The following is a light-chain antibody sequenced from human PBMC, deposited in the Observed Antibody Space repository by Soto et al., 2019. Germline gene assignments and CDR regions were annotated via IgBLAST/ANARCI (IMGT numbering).Light chain of an antibody. Sequence: DIQLTQSPSFLSASVGDRVTITCRASQGISNYLAWYQQRPGKAPKLLIYAASTLQTGVPSRFSGSGSGTEFTLTISSLQSEDFATYRCQQLTSYPRSTFGQGTRLEI. V-gene: IGKV1-9*01. CDR2: AAS. CDR3: QQLTSYPRST. J-gene: IGKJ5*01. CDR1: QGISNY.